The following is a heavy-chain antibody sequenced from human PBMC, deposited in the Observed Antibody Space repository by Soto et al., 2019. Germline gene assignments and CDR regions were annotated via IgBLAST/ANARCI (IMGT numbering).Heavy chain of an antibody. J-gene: IGHJ4*02. Sequence: QVQLVESGGGVVQPGRSLRLSCAASGFTFSGYGMHWVRQAPGKGLEWVAVIWYDGSNKNYADTVKGRFTISRDNSKNTLYLQMNSLRDEDTAVYYCARRFSSGWYADYWGQGTLVTVSS. CDR1: GFTFSGYG. D-gene: IGHD6-19*01. CDR3: ARRFSSGWYADY. V-gene: IGHV3-33*01. CDR2: IWYDGSNK.